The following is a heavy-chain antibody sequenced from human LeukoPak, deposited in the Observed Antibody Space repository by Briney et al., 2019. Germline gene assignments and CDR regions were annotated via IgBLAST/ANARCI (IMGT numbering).Heavy chain of an antibody. Sequence: ASVKVSCTASGYTFTGYYMHWVRQAPGQGLEWMGWINPNSGGTNYAQKFQGRVTMTRDTSISTAYMELSRLRSDDTAVYYCARDLFSTTVTTGYWGQGTLVTVSS. J-gene: IGHJ4*02. CDR1: GYTFTGYY. CDR3: ARDLFSTTVTTGY. D-gene: IGHD4-17*01. V-gene: IGHV1-2*02. CDR2: INPNSGGT.